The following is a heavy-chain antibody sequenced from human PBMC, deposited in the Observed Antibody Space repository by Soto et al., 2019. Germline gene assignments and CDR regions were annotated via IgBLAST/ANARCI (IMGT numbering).Heavy chain of an antibody. Sequence: SETLSLTCAAYGGSFSGYYWPWIRQPPGTGLEWIGEINHSGSTNYNPSLKSRVTISVDTSKNQFSLHLNSVTPEDTAVYYCVRLIGNSWLDFWGQGTLVTVSS. CDR3: VRLIGNSWLDF. CDR1: GGSFSGYY. D-gene: IGHD1-26*01. V-gene: IGHV4-34*01. J-gene: IGHJ5*01. CDR2: INHSGST.